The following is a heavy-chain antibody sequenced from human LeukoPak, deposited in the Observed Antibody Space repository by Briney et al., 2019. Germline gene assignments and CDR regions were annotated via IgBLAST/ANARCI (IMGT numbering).Heavy chain of an antibody. CDR3: VRGGTFVSDY. V-gene: IGHV3-7*01. D-gene: IGHD1-1*01. Sequence: PGGSLRLSCAASGFTFSTFWMSWVRQAPGKGLEWVANINQGGSEKYYVDSMKGRFTVSRDNAKNSLYLQMDSLRAEDTAVYYCVRGGTFVSDYWGQGTQVTVSS. J-gene: IGHJ4*02. CDR2: INQGGSEK. CDR1: GFTFSTFW.